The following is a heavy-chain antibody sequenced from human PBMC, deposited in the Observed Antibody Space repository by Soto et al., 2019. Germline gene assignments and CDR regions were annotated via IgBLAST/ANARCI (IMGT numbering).Heavy chain of an antibody. J-gene: IGHJ6*02. CDR2: INWNSGRI. CDR1: GFTFDDYA. V-gene: IGHV3-9*01. D-gene: IGHD3-10*01. Sequence: EEQLVESGGGLVQPGRSLRLSCAASGFTFDDYAMHWVQQAPGKGLEWVSGINWNSGRIGYADSVKGRFTISRDNAKTSLYLQMNSLRAEDTALYYCAKDRGSRSYAANYQYYGMDVGGQGTTVTVSS. CDR3: AKDRGSRSYAANYQYYGMDV.